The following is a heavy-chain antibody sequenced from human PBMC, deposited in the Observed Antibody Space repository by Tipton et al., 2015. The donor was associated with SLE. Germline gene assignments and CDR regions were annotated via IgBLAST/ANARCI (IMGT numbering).Heavy chain of an antibody. Sequence: AASGFTFDDYAMHWVRQAPGKGLEWVSLISWDGGSTYYADSVKGRFTISRDNSKNSLYLQMNSLRAEDTALYYCAKDRIAVAGRGRYGMDVWGQGTTVTVSS. V-gene: IGHV3-43D*04. CDR3: AKDRIAVAGRGRYGMDV. J-gene: IGHJ6*02. CDR2: ISWDGGST. D-gene: IGHD6-19*01. CDR1: GFTFDDYA.